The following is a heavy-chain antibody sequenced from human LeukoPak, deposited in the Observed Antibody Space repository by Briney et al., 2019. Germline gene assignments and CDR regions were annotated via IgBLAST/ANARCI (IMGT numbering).Heavy chain of an antibody. Sequence: PSETLSLTCAVYGGSLSGYYWSSIRQPPRKGLEWIGEINHSGSTNYNPSLKSRVTISVDTSKNQFSLKLSSVTAADTAVYYCASGAQLRYLLYWGQGTLVTVSS. CDR3: ASGAQLRYLLY. J-gene: IGHJ4*02. D-gene: IGHD5-24*01. CDR2: INHSGST. V-gene: IGHV4-34*01. CDR1: GGSLSGYY.